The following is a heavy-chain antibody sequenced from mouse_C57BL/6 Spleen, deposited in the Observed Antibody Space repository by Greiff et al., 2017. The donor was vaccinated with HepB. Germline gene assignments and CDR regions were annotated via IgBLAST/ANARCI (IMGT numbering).Heavy chain of an antibody. V-gene: IGHV1-82*01. CDR2: IYPGDGDT. J-gene: IGHJ2*01. CDR3: AITTVAYYFDY. D-gene: IGHD1-1*01. CDR1: GYAFSSSW. Sequence: VQLQQSGPELVKPGASVKISCKASGYAFSSSWMNWVKQRPGKGLEWIGRIYPGDGDTNYNGKFKGKATLTADKSSSTAYMQLSSLTSEDSAVYFCAITTVAYYFDYWGQGTTLTVSS.